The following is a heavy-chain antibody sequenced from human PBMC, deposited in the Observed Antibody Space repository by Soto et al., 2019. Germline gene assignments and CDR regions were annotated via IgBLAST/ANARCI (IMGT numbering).Heavy chain of an antibody. D-gene: IGHD3-10*01. CDR1: GGTFSSYA. Sequence: QVQLVQSGAEVKKPGSSVKVSCKASGGTFSSYAINWVRQAPGQGLEWMGGIIRIFGTPDYAQRFQGRVTITADETTSTAYSQLSSLRSEDTGVYYCTRQGSNEYYYYGMDVWGQGTTLTGSS. CDR3: TRQGSNEYYYYGMDV. V-gene: IGHV1-69*12. CDR2: IIRIFGTP. J-gene: IGHJ6*02.